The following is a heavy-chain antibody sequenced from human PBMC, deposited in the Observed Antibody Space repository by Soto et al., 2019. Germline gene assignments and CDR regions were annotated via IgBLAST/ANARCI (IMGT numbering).Heavy chain of an antibody. V-gene: IGHV4-59*08. D-gene: IGHD3-10*01. CDR1: GGSISSYH. CDR3: ARQGFGALHGLVDV. CDR2: VHYSWGS. J-gene: IGHJ6*02. Sequence: QVQLQESGPGLVKPSETLSLSCTVSGGSISSYHWSWIRQTPGKGLEWIGYVHYSWGSNYNPSLNSRVAISLDTSKSQFSLKLTSVTATDTAVYYCARQGFGALHGLVDVWCQGTTVTVSS.